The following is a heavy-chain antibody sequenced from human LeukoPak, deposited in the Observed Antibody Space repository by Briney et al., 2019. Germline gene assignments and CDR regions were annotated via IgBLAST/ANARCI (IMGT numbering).Heavy chain of an antibody. J-gene: IGHJ4*02. D-gene: IGHD3-10*01. V-gene: IGHV1-69*06. Sequence: ASVKVSCKASGGTFSSYAISWVRQAPGQGLEWMGGIIPIFGTANYAQKFQGRVTITADKSTSTAYMELSSLRSEDTAVYYCARVDGYYYGSGNGDYWGQGTLVTVSS. CDR3: ARVDGYYYGSGNGDY. CDR2: IIPIFGTA. CDR1: GGTFSSYA.